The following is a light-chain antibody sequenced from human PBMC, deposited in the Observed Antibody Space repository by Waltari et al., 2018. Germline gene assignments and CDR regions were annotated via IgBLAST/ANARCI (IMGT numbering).Light chain of an antibody. CDR3: QQYNNWPRT. Sequence: EIVMTQSPATLSVSPGDRATLSRRASQSVSSNLAGYQQKPGQAPRLLIYGASTRATGIPARFSGSGSGTEFTLTISSMQSEDFAVYYCQQYNNWPRTFGQGTKVEIK. J-gene: IGKJ1*01. V-gene: IGKV3-15*01. CDR2: GAS. CDR1: QSVSSN.